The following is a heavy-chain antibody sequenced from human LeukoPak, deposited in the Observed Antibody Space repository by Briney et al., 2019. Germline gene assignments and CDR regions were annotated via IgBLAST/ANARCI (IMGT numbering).Heavy chain of an antibody. D-gene: IGHD5-12*01. CDR3: ARQYSGYDDYYYGMDV. J-gene: IGHJ6*02. CDR2: IYYSGST. CDR1: GGSISSGDYY. V-gene: IGHV4-30-4*01. Sequence: PSQTLSLTYTVSGGSISSGDYYWSWIRQPPGKGLEWIGYIYYSGSTYYNPSLKSRVTISVDTSKNQFSLKLSSVTAADTAVYYCARQYSGYDDYYYGMDVWGQGTTVTVSS.